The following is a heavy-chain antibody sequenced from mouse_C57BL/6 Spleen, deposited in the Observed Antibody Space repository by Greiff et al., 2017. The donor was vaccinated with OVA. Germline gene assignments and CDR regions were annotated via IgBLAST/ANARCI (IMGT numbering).Heavy chain of an antibody. D-gene: IGHD2-1*01. J-gene: IGHJ4*01. CDR1: GFYINNTY. V-gene: IGHV14-3*01. CDR3: ARDGNYYAMDY. Sequence: VQLQQSVAELVRPGASVKLSCTASGFYINNTYMHWVEQSPEQGLEWLGRIDPANGNTKYAPKFQGKATITADTSSNTAYLQLSSLTSEDTAIYYCARDGNYYAMDYWGQGTSVTVSS. CDR2: IDPANGNT.